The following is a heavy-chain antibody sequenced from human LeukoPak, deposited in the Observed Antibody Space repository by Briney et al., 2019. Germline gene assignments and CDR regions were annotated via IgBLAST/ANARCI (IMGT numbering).Heavy chain of an antibody. V-gene: IGHV4-39*01. CDR1: GGSINSTGYF. CDR3: ARRRSWPEFDY. Sequence: SETLSLTCDVSGGSINSTGYFWGWIRQSPGKGLEWIGAVYYTGDAYFNPSLRSRANMAVDTSENRFSLNLRSVTAADTAIYYCARRRSWPEFDYWGQGTLVTVSS. CDR2: VYYTGDA. J-gene: IGHJ4*02. D-gene: IGHD6-13*01.